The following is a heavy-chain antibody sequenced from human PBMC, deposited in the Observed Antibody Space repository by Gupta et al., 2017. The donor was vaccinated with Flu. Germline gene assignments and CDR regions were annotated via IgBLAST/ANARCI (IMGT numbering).Heavy chain of an antibody. CDR3: ARDLVGRPTY. D-gene: IGHD1-26*01. J-gene: IGHJ4*02. CDR2: IRTSGDTI. Sequence: QVQLVESGGGLVKPGGSLRPSCTASGFTFRDYYMAWIRQAPGKGLEWVSYIRTSGDTIYYADSVKGRFTVSRDNANNSLYLQMDSLRADDTAVYYCARDLVGRPTYWGQGTLVTVSS. CDR1: GFTFRDYY. V-gene: IGHV3-11*01.